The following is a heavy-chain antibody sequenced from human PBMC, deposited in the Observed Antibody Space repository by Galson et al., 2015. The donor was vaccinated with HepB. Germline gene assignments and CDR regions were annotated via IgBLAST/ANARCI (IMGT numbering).Heavy chain of an antibody. D-gene: IGHD2-2*02. CDR1: GGTFSSYA. Sequence: SVKVSCKASGGTFSSYAISWVRQAPGQGLEWMGGIIPIFGTANYAQKFQGRVTITADESTSTAYMELSSLRSEDTAVYYCARDFRPKDIVVVPAAIPDWFDPWGQGTLVTVSS. V-gene: IGHV1-69*13. J-gene: IGHJ5*02. CDR2: IIPIFGTA. CDR3: ARDFRPKDIVVVPAAIPDWFDP.